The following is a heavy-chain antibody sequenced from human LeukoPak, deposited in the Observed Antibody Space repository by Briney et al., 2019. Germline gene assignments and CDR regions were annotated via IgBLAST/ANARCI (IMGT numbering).Heavy chain of an antibody. CDR1: GYTFTGYY. CDR2: INPNSGGT. D-gene: IGHD3-22*01. Sequence: ASVKVSCKASGYTFTGYYMHWVRQAPGQGLEWMGWINPNSGGTNYAQKFQGRVTMTRDTSISTAYMELSRLRSDDTAVYYCARDGYYYDSSGYYYNWGQGTLVTVSS. CDR3: ARDGYYYDSSGYYYN. J-gene: IGHJ4*02. V-gene: IGHV1-2*02.